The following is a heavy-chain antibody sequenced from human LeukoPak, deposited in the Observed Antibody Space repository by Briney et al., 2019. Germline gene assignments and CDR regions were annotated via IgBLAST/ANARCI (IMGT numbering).Heavy chain of an antibody. CDR3: ARGTYYYGSGSSHFDY. V-gene: IGHV3-30*02. Sequence: PGGSLRLSCAASGFTFSSYGMHWVRQAPGKGLEWVAFIRYDGSNKYYADSVKGRFTISRDNAKNSLYLQMNSLRAEDTAVYYCARGTYYYGSGSSHFDYWGQGTLVIVSS. D-gene: IGHD3-10*01. J-gene: IGHJ4*02. CDR2: IRYDGSNK. CDR1: GFTFSSYG.